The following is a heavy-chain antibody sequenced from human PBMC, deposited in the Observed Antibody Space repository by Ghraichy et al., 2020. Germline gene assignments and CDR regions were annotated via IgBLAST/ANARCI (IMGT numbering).Heavy chain of an antibody. CDR2: IYYSGST. J-gene: IGHJ5*02. CDR1: GGSISSSSYY. CDR3: ARQSYDFWSGYHGSWFDP. Sequence: SETLSLTCTVSGGSISSSSYYWGWIRQPPGKGLEWIGSIYYSGSTYYNPSLKSRVTISVDTSKNQFSLKLSSVTAADTAVYYCARQSYDFWSGYHGSWFDPWGQGTLVTVSS. D-gene: IGHD3-3*01. V-gene: IGHV4-39*01.